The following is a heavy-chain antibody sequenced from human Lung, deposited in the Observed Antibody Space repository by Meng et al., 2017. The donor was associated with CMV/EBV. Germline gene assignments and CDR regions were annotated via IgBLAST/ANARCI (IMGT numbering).Heavy chain of an antibody. CDR1: GGSFSGYY. CDR3: ARGRGKPAAIYYYGMDV. Sequence: SXTXSLXCAVYGGSFSGYYWSWNRQPPGKGLEWIGEINHSGSTNYNPSLKSRVTISVDTSKNQFSLKLSSVTAADTAVYYCARGRGKPAAIYYYGMDVWGQGTTVTVSS. D-gene: IGHD2-2*02. V-gene: IGHV4-34*01. J-gene: IGHJ6*02. CDR2: INHSGST.